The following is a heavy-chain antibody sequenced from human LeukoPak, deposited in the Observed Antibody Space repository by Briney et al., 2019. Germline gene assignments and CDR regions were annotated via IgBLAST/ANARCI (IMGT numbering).Heavy chain of an antibody. CDR2: IYYSGST. CDR3: ARANYGDYLPDPHAFDI. V-gene: IGHV4-59*01. Sequence: SETLSLTCTVSGGSISSYYWSWIRQPPGKGLEWIGHIYYSGSTNYNPSLKSRVTISVDTSKNQFSLKLSSVTAADTAVYYCARANYGDYLPDPHAFDIWGQGTMVTVSS. J-gene: IGHJ3*02. CDR1: GGSISSYY. D-gene: IGHD4-17*01.